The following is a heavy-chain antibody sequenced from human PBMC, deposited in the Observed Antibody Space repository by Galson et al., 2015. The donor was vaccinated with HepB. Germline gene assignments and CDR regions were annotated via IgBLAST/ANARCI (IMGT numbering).Heavy chain of an antibody. J-gene: IGHJ5*02. D-gene: IGHD3-10*01. V-gene: IGHV4-4*02. CDR3: ARDLYYYGSGSYYTRFHWFDP. CDR2: IYHSGST. Sequence: LSLTCAVSGGSISSSNWWSWVRQPPGKGLEWIGEIYHSGSTNYNPSLKSRVAISVDKSKNQFSLKLSSVTAADTAVYYCARDLYYYGSGSYYTRFHWFDPWGQGTLVTVSS. CDR1: GGSISSSNW.